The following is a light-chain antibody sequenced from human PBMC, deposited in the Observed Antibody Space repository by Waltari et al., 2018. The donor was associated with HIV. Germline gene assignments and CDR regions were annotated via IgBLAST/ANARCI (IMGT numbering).Light chain of an antibody. CDR2: DHS. V-gene: IGLV6-57*01. J-gene: IGLJ2*01. CDR3: HSYDSDNQI. Sequence: NIMLTQPHAVSDSPEKTVTISCTRNSGPIASNAVQWYQRRPGSSPTTVIFDHSQRPSGVSDRFSASIDTSSNSASLTIVGLKTEDEGDFFCHSYDSDNQIFGGGTKLTVL. CDR1: SGPIASNA.